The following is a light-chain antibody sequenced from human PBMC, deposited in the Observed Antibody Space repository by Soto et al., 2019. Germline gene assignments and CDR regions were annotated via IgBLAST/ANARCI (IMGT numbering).Light chain of an antibody. CDR1: SSYVGGYNY. CDR3: SSYTSSSTPYV. Sequence: QSVLTQPASVSGSPGQSITISCTGTSSYVGGYNYVSLYQQHPGQAPKLMIYHVSNRPSGVSNRFSGSKSGNTASLTISELLAEDEADYFCSSYTSSSTPYVFGTGSKGTVL. J-gene: IGLJ1*01. CDR2: HVS. V-gene: IGLV2-14*01.